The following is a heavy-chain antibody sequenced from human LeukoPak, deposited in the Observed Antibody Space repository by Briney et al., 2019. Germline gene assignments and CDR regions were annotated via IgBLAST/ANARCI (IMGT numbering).Heavy chain of an antibody. CDR3: TTEYYRNGYNN. CDR2: IKSNTYGGTT. V-gene: IGHV3-15*01. J-gene: IGHJ4*02. CDR1: GFGFSDAW. D-gene: IGHD5-18*01. Sequence: GGSLRLSCAGSGFGFSDAWMSWVRQAPEKGLEWIGHIKSNTYGGTTDYAAPVKGRFTISRDDSKNTVYLQMNSLNTEDTAVYYCTTEYYRNGYNNWGQGTQVTVSS.